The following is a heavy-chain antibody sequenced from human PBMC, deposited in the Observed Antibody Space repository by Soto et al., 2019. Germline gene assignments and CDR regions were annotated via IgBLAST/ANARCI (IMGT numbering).Heavy chain of an antibody. J-gene: IGHJ4*02. D-gene: IGHD2-15*01. CDR1: GFTFTSHA. V-gene: IGHV3-23*01. Sequence: EVQLLESAGGLVQPGGSLRLSCAASGFTFTSHAMNWVRQAPGKGLEWVSGITPGGDNTYYADSVKGRFTISRDNSKNTLYLQMNNLRAEDTALYYCTKNSGGTGYSAVDCWGQGTLVTVSS. CDR2: ITPGGDNT. CDR3: TKNSGGTGYSAVDC.